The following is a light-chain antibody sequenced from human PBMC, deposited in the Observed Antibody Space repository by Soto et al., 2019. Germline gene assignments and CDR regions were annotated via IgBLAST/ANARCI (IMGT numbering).Light chain of an antibody. CDR3: QHDQT. V-gene: IGKV1-5*03. CDR2: KAS. Sequence: DIQMTQSPSTLSASVGDRVTITCRASQSISSWLAWYQQKPGKAPKLLIYKASSLESGVPSRFSGSGSGTEFTLTISSLQPDDFATYYCQHDQTFGQGTKVEIK. J-gene: IGKJ1*01. CDR1: QSISSW.